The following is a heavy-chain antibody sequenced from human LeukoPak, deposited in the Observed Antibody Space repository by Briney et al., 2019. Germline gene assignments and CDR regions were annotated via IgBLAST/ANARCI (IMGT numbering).Heavy chain of an antibody. D-gene: IGHD6-13*01. Sequence: ASVKVSCKASGYTFTGYYMHWVRQAPGQGLEWMGWINPSSGGTNYAQKFQGRVTMTRDTSISTAYMELSRLRSDDTAVYYCASPHPGIAAAGTDYYYYYYMDVWGKGTTVTVSS. V-gene: IGHV1-2*02. CDR1: GYTFTGYY. J-gene: IGHJ6*03. CDR3: ASPHPGIAAAGTDYYYYYYMDV. CDR2: INPSSGGT.